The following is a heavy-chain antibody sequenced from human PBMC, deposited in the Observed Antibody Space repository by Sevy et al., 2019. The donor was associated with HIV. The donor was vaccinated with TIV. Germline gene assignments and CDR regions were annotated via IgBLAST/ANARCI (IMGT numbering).Heavy chain of an antibody. D-gene: IGHD3-10*01. CDR3: TTDPYYSGSGLQPYFDY. CDR1: GFTFSNAW. CDR2: IKSKNDGGTT. J-gene: IGHJ4*02. Sequence: GGFLRLSCAASGFTFSNAWMNWVRQAPGKGLEWVGRIKSKNDGGTTDHAAPVKGRFTISRDDSKNMLYLQMNSRKAEDTALYYCTTDPYYSGSGLQPYFDYWGQGTLVTVSS. V-gene: IGHV3-15*07.